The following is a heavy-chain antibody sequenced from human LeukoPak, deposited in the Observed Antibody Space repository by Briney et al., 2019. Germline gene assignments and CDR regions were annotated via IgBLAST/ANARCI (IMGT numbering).Heavy chain of an antibody. Sequence: GGSLRLSCAASGFTFSSHAMGWVRQAAEKGLEWVSGVSGSGGRTFYANSLKGRFTISRDNSKNTLFLQMNSLRAEDTAIYYCAKDYESSAYYYSYSYFDYWGQGALVTVSS. J-gene: IGHJ4*02. CDR3: AKDYESSAYYYSYSYFDY. CDR2: VSGSGGRT. V-gene: IGHV3-23*01. CDR1: GFTFSSHA. D-gene: IGHD3-22*01.